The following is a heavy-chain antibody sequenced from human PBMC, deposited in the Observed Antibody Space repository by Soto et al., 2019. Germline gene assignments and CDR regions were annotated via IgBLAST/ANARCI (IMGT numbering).Heavy chain of an antibody. D-gene: IGHD4-17*01. V-gene: IGHV3-23*01. CDR3: ARGPSYSDSYFDH. J-gene: IGHJ4*02. CDR2: VSGSGSST. Sequence: GGSLRLSCAASGFTFSCYAMSWVRQAPGKGLEWVSTVSGSGSSTYYADSVKGRFTISRDNSKNTLYLQMNSLRAEDTAVYYCARGPSYSDSYFDHWGQGTLVTVSS. CDR1: GFTFSCYA.